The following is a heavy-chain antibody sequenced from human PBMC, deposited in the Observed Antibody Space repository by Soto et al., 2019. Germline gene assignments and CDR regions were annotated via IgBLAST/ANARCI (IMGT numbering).Heavy chain of an antibody. D-gene: IGHD3-3*01. CDR1: GFTFSSYA. Sequence: PGGSLRLSCAASGFTFSSYAMSWVRQAPGKGLEWDSAISGSGGSTYYADSVKGRFTISRDNSKNTLYLQMNSLRAEDTAVYYCAKDPLLDYDFWSGYYPIDYWGQGTLVTVSS. V-gene: IGHV3-23*01. J-gene: IGHJ4*02. CDR3: AKDPLLDYDFWSGYYPIDY. CDR2: ISGSGGST.